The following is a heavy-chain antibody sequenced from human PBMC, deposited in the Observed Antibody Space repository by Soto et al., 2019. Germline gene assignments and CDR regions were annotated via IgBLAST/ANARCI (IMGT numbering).Heavy chain of an antibody. CDR2: IYPGDSDT. Sequence: GESLKISCKGSGYSFTSYWIGWVRQMPGKGLEWMGIIYPGDSDTRYSPSFQGQVTISADKSISTAYLQWSSLKASDTAMYYCARGRAPPVLRFLEWSDAFDIWRQGTMVTVSS. CDR1: GYSFTSYW. V-gene: IGHV5-51*01. CDR3: ARGRAPPVLRFLEWSDAFDI. J-gene: IGHJ3*02. D-gene: IGHD3-3*01.